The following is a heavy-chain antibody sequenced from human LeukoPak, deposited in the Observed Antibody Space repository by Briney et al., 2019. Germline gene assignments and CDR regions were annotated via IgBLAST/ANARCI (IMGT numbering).Heavy chain of an antibody. D-gene: IGHD3-16*01. V-gene: IGHV3-53*01. Sequence: GGSLRLSCTVSGFTVSSNSMSWVRQAPGKGLEWVSFIYSDNTHYSDSVKGRFTISKDNAKNSLYLQMNSLRAEDTAVYYCARVSRGGHYYYYYYMDVWGKRTTVTISS. CDR1: GFTVSSNS. CDR3: ARVSRGGHYYYYYYMDV. J-gene: IGHJ6*03. CDR2: IYSDNT.